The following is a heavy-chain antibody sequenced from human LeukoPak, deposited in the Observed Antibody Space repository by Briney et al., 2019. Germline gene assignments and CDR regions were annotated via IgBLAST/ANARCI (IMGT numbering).Heavy chain of an antibody. CDR3: AKVRFENYDILTGYYTREYYFDY. Sequence: LPGGSLRLSCAASGFTFSSYAMSWDRQAPGKGLEWVSAISGSGGSTYYADSVKGRFTISRDNSKNTLYLQMKSLRAEDTAVYYCAKVRFENYDILTGYYTREYYFDYWGQGTLVTVSS. J-gene: IGHJ4*02. V-gene: IGHV3-23*01. CDR1: GFTFSSYA. D-gene: IGHD3-9*01. CDR2: ISGSGGST.